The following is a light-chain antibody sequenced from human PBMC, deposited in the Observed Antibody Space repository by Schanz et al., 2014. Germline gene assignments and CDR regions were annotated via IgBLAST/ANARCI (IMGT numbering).Light chain of an antibody. CDR2: DVT. V-gene: IGLV2-11*01. CDR3: ATWDDGLTARV. Sequence: QSALTQPRSVSGSPGQSVTISCTGASSDVGSYNYVSWYQQYAGKAPKLLIYDVTKRPSGVPDRFSGSKSGITASLTISGLQAVDEAEYYCATWDDGLTARVFGGGTKLTVL. J-gene: IGLJ3*02. CDR1: SSDVGSYNY.